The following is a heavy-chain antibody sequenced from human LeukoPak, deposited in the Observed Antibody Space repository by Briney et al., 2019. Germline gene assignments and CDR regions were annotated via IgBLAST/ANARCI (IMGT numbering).Heavy chain of an antibody. CDR2: TYYRFKWYY. V-gene: IGHV6-1*01. CDR1: GDSVSSNSAA. Sequence: SQTLSLTCAISGDSVSSNSAAWNWIRQSPSRGLEWLGRTYYRFKWYYEYAVSVKSRITIKPDTSENQFSLQLNSVTPEDTAVYYCARGRGRQMGLGYWGQGTLVTVSS. J-gene: IGHJ4*02. CDR3: ARGRGRQMGLGY. D-gene: IGHD2-8*01.